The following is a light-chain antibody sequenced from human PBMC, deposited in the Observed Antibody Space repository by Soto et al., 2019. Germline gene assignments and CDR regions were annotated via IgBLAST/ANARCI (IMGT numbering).Light chain of an antibody. CDR3: QSYDSSLSGSVV. V-gene: IGLV1-40*01. Sequence: QSVLTQPHSVSGAQGQRVTISCTGSSSNIGAGYDVQWYQQLPGTAPKLLISGNRNRPSGVPDRFSGSKSGTSASLAITGLQSEYEDDYYCQSYDSSLSGSVVFGGGTKVTVL. J-gene: IGLJ2*01. CDR2: GNR. CDR1: SSNIGAGYD.